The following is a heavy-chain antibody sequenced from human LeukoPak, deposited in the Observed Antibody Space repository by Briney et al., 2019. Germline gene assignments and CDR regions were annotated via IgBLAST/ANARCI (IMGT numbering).Heavy chain of an antibody. Sequence: ASVKVSCKASGYTFTSYYMHWVRQAPGQGLEWMGIINPSGGSTSYAQKFQGRVTMTRDTSTSTVYMELSSLRSEDTAVYYCARDRAVRGVIIGGWFDPWGQGTLVTVPS. CDR3: ARDRAVRGVIIGGWFDP. V-gene: IGHV1-46*01. CDR1: GYTFTSYY. J-gene: IGHJ5*02. D-gene: IGHD3-10*01. CDR2: INPSGGST.